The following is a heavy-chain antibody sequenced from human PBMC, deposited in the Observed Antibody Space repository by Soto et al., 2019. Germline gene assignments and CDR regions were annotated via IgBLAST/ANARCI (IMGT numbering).Heavy chain of an antibody. V-gene: IGHV3-23*01. CDR3: AKAPYGVTFPFDI. J-gene: IGHJ6*02. CDR1: GFTFSSYA. Sequence: GGSLRLSCAASGFTFSSYAMSWVRQAPGKGLEWVSTISGSGGSTYYADSVKGRFTISRDNSKNTLYLQMNSLRAEDTAVYYCAKAPYGVTFPFDIWGQGTTVTVSS. D-gene: IGHD4-4*01. CDR2: ISGSGGST.